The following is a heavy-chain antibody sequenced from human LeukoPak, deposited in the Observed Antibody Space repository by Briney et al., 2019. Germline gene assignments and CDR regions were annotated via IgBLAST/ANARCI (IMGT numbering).Heavy chain of an antibody. Sequence: LRLSCAASGFTFSTYDVTWVRQAPGKGLEWIGSIYHIGSTYYNPSLKSRVTISVDTSKNQFSLKLSPVIAADTAVYYCARVVSQYGDYAWIVNWFDLWGQGTLVTVSA. CDR2: IYHIGST. CDR3: ARVVSQYGDYAWIVNWFDL. D-gene: IGHD4-17*01. J-gene: IGHJ5*02. CDR1: GFTFSTYD. V-gene: IGHV4-38-2*01.